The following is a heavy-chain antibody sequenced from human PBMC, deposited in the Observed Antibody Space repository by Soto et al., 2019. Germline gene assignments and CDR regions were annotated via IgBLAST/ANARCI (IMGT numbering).Heavy chain of an antibody. CDR1: GDSISGGASF. V-gene: IGHV4-31*03. CDR3: AKLSCTSSTCYLPGWFDP. CDR2: VYYSGSS. D-gene: IGHD2-2*01. Sequence: PSETLSLTCTVSGDSISGGASFWSWIRQPPGKGLEWIANVYYSGSSYYNPSLKSRLTISVDTTKNQFSLQLKSMTAADTAVYYCAKLSCTSSTCYLPGWFDPWGQGTLVTVSS. J-gene: IGHJ5*02.